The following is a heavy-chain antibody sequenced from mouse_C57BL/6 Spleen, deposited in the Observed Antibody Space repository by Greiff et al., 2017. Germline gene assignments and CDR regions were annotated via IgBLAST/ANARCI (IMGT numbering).Heavy chain of an antibody. J-gene: IGHJ3*01. V-gene: IGHV1-52*01. CDR1: GYTFTSYW. D-gene: IGHD1-1*01. CDR3: ARGLRPLAY. Sequence: QVQLKQSGPELVKPGASVKISCKASGYTFTSYWMHWVKQRPIQGLEWIGNIDPSDSETHYNQKFKDKATLTVDKSSSTAYMQLSSLTSEDSAVYYCARGLRPLAYWGQGTLVTVSA. CDR2: IDPSDSET.